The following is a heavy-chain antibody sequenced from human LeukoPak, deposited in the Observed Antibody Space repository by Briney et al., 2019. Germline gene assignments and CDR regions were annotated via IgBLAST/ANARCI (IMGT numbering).Heavy chain of an antibody. D-gene: IGHD2-15*01. CDR3: ARASKDCSGGSCYDWFDP. V-gene: IGHV4-30-4*01. Sequence: SQTLSLTCTVSGGSISSGDYYWSWIRQPPGKGLEGIGYIYYSGSTYYNPSLKGRVTISVDTSKNQLSLKLSSVTAADTAVYYCARASKDCSGGSCYDWFDPRGQGTLVTVSS. J-gene: IGHJ5*02. CDR1: GGSISSGDYY. CDR2: IYYSGST.